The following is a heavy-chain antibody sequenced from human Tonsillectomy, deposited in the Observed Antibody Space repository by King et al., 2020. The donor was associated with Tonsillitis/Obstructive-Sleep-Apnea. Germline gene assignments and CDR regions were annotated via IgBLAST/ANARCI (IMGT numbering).Heavy chain of an antibody. CDR1: GFTFSDYY. CDR2: ISSSSSYT. CDR3: ARGGLEQWLFSGADY. V-gene: IGHV3-11*05. J-gene: IGHJ4*02. D-gene: IGHD6-19*01. Sequence: VQLVESGGGLVKPGGSLRLSCAASGFTFSDYYMSWILQAPGKGREGVSYISSSSSYTNYAASVKGRFTISRDNAKNSLYLQMNSLRAEDTAVYYCARGGLEQWLFSGADYWGQGTLVTVSS.